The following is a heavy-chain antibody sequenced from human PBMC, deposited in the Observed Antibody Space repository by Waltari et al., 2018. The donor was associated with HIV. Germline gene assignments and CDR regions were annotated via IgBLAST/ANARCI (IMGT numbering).Heavy chain of an antibody. Sequence: EVQLVESGGGLVQPGGSLRLSCAGSGFQFRSYWMHWVRQAPGKGLVWVSRIKSDGSDRSYGDSVKGRFTISRDNAKNTLYLQMNSLRAEDTAVYYCARDFYGSLGYWGQGTLVTVSS. D-gene: IGHD3-10*01. CDR3: ARDFYGSLGY. CDR1: GFQFRSYW. J-gene: IGHJ4*02. CDR2: IKSDGSDR. V-gene: IGHV3-74*01.